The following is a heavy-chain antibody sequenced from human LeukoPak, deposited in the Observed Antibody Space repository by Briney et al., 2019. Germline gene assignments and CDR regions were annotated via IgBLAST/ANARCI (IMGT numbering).Heavy chain of an antibody. CDR2: MNPNSGNT. CDR1: GYTFTSYD. D-gene: IGHD3-22*01. V-gene: IGHV1-8*02. Sequence: ASVKVSCKASGYTFTSYDINWVRQATGQGLEWMGWMNPNSGNTGYAQKFQGRVTMTRNTSISTAYMELSSLRSEDTAVYYCARNGYDHYDSSGYELFDYWGQGTLVTVSS. J-gene: IGHJ4*02. CDR3: ARNGYDHYDSSGYELFDY.